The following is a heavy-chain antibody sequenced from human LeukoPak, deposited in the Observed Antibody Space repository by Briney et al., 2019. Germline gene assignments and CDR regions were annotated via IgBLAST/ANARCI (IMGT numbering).Heavy chain of an antibody. J-gene: IGHJ6*02. D-gene: IGHD3-3*01. CDR2: MNPNSGNT. Sequence: ASVKVSCKASGYTFTSYDINWVRQATGQGLEWMGWMNPNSGNTGYAQKFQGRVTMTRNTSISTAYMELSSLRSEDTAVYYCARGPTAYYDFWSGYYYYSMDVWGQGTTVTVSS. CDR1: GYTFTSYD. V-gene: IGHV1-8*01. CDR3: ARGPTAYYDFWSGYYYYSMDV.